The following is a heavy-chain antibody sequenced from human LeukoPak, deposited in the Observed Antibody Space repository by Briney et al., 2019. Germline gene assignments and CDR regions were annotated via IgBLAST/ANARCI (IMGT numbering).Heavy chain of an antibody. V-gene: IGHV4-59*08. CDR3: ATIYGDYVGPFDY. CDR2: IYYSGST. Sequence: PSETLSLTCTVSGGSISSYYWSWLRQPPGQGLEWIGYIYYSGSTNYNPSLKSRVTISVDTSKNQFSLKLSSVTAADTAVYYCATIYGDYVGPFDYWGQGTLVTVSS. D-gene: IGHD4-17*01. CDR1: GGSISSYY. J-gene: IGHJ4*02.